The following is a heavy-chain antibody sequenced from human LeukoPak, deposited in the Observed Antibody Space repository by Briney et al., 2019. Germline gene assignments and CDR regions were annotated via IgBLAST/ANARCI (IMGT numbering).Heavy chain of an antibody. D-gene: IGHD5-18*01. Sequence: PGGCLRLSCAASGFTFSSYGMHWVRQAPGKGLEWVAVISYDGSNKYYADSVKGRFTISRDNSKNTLYLQMNSLRAEDTAVYYCAREGYSYGYYFDYWGQGTLVTVSS. CDR3: AREGYSYGYYFDY. V-gene: IGHV3-30*03. J-gene: IGHJ4*02. CDR2: ISYDGSNK. CDR1: GFTFSSYG.